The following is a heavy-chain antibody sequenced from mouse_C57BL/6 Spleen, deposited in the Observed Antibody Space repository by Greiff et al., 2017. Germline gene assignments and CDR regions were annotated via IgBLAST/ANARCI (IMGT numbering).Heavy chain of an antibody. D-gene: IGHD2-4*01. CDR3: ARCPRLRLDPYYAMDY. J-gene: IGHJ4*01. CDR2: IDPSDSET. V-gene: IGHV1-52*01. Sequence: VQLQQPGAELVRPGSSVKLSCKASGYTFTSYWMHWVKQRPIQGLEWIGNIDPSDSETHYNQKFKDKATLTVDKSSSTAYMQLSSLTSEDSAVYYCARCPRLRLDPYYAMDYWGQGTSVTVSS. CDR1: GYTFTSYW.